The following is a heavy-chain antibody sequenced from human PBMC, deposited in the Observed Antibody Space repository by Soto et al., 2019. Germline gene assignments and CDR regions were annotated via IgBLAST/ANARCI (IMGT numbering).Heavy chain of an antibody. CDR3: ARAHYGDYGYVMDV. CDR1: GGSISSGGYS. Sequence: SETLSLTCAVSGGSISSGGYSWSWIRQPPGKGLEWIGYIYHSGSTYYNPSLKSRVTISVDRSKNQFSLKLSSVTAADTAVYYCARAHYGDYGYVMDVWGQGTTVTVSS. V-gene: IGHV4-30-2*01. J-gene: IGHJ6*02. CDR2: IYHSGST. D-gene: IGHD4-17*01.